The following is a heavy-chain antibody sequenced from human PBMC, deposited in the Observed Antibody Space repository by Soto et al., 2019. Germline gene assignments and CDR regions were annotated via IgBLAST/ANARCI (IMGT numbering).Heavy chain of an antibody. CDR2: IYYSGSA. D-gene: IGHD3-22*01. V-gene: IGHV4-59*01. CDR1: GGSISTYY. Sequence: SETLSLTCTVSGGSISTYYWNWIRQPPGKGLESIGYIYYSGSANYSPSLKRRVTISGDTFRNEFSLKLSSVTAADTAIYYWARDDRAHAKSPAPDHWGQGTLVTVSS. J-gene: IGHJ4*02. CDR3: ARDDRAHAKSPAPDH.